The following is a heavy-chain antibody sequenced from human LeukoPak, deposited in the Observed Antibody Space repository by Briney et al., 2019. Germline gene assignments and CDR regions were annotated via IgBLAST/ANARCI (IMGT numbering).Heavy chain of an antibody. D-gene: IGHD3-10*01. J-gene: IGHJ4*02. V-gene: IGHV1-18*01. CDR3: ARAGTGELFSDALYYFDY. CDR1: GYTLTSYG. CDR2: ISAYNGNT. Sequence: ASVKVSCKASGYTLTSYGISWVRQAPGQGLEWMGWISAYNGNTNYAQKLQGRVTMTTDTSTSTAYMELRSLRSDDTAVYYCARAGTGELFSDALYYFDYWGQGTLVTVSS.